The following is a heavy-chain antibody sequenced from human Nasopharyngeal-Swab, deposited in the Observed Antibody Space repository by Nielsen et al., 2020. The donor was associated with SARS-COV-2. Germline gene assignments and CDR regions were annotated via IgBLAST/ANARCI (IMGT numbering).Heavy chain of an antibody. J-gene: IGHJ5*02. CDR2: ISGDGGST. Sequence: GGSLRLSCAASGFTFDDYAMHWVRQAPGKGLEWVSLISGDGGSTYYADSVKGRFTISRDNSKNSLYLQMNSLGTEDTALYYCAKDPRGAVAGSTWGQGTLVTVSS. V-gene: IGHV3-43*02. D-gene: IGHD6-19*01. CDR3: AKDPRGAVAGST. CDR1: GFTFDDYA.